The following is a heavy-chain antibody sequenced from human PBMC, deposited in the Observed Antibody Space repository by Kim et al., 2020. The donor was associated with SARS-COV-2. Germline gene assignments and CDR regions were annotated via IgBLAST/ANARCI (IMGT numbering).Heavy chain of an antibody. V-gene: IGHV3-11*01. CDR2: ISSSGSYV. CDR3: ARLPCGDLSAYYFDL. J-gene: IGHJ4*01. CDR1: GFTFSDYD. D-gene: IGHD3-10*01. Sequence: GGSLRLSCAASGFTFSDYDMTWIRQAPGKGLEWVSYISSSGSYVNYADSVKGRFTISRDNAKNSLYLQMSSLRAEDTALYYCARLPCGDLSAYYFDLWG.